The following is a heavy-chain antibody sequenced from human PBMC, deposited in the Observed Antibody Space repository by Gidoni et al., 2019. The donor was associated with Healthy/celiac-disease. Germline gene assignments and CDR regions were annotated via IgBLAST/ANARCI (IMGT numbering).Heavy chain of an antibody. J-gene: IGHJ4*02. V-gene: IGHV3-33*01. CDR2: IWYDGSNK. CDR1: GFTVSSYG. D-gene: IGHD3-10*01. CDR3: ARVRGSFDY. Sequence: LADSGGGVHQPRRSLRPHCSPAGFTVSSYGMPWVRQAPGKGLEWVAVIWYDGSNKYYADSVKGRFTISRDNSKNTLYLQMNSLRAEDTAVYYCARVRGSFDYWGQGTLVTVSS.